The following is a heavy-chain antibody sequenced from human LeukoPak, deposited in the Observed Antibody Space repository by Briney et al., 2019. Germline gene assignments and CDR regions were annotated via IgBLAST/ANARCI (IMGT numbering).Heavy chain of an antibody. CDR1: GGSFSGYY. CDR3: ARGYYDFWSGYYLDAFDI. Sequence: SETLSLTCAVYGGSFSGYYWTWIRQPPGKGLEWIGEIHYSGSATYNPSLKSRVTISVDTSKNQFSLKMNSVTAADTAVYYCARGYYDFWSGYYLDAFDIWGQGTMVTVSS. CDR2: IHYSGSA. D-gene: IGHD3-3*01. J-gene: IGHJ3*02. V-gene: IGHV4-34*01.